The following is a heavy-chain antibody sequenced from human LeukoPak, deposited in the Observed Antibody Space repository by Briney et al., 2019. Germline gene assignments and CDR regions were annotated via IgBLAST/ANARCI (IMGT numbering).Heavy chain of an antibody. CDR2: IYTSGST. Sequence: PSQTLSLTCTVSGGSISSDSYYWSWIRQPAGKGLEWIGRIYTSGSTNYNPSLKSRVTISLDTSKNQFSLRLNSVTAADTAVYYCARDRDGYNFRFDYWGQGTLVTVSS. CDR3: ARDRDGYNFRFDY. J-gene: IGHJ4*02. D-gene: IGHD5-24*01. CDR1: GGSISSDSYY. V-gene: IGHV4-61*02.